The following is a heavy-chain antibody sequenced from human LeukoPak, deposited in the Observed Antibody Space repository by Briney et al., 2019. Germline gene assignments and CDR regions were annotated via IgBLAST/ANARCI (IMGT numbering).Heavy chain of an antibody. V-gene: IGHV4-59*08. CDR2: IYYSGST. J-gene: IGHJ4*02. CDR3: ARGYVDTAMVTDY. D-gene: IGHD5-18*01. CDR1: GGSISSYY. Sequence: SETLSLTCTVSGGSISSYYWSWIRQPPGKGLEWIGYIYYSGSTNYNPSLKSRVTIPVDTSKNQFSLKLSSVTAADTAVYYCARGYVDTAMVTDYWGQGTLVTVSS.